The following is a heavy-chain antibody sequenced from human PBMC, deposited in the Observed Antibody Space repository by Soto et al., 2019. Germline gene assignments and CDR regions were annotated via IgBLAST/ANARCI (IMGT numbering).Heavy chain of an antibody. D-gene: IGHD3-3*01. J-gene: IGHJ5*02. V-gene: IGHV1-69*13. CDR1: GGTFSSYA. CDR2: VIPIFGTA. CDR3: ARAVPYYDFWSGPNWFDP. Sequence: SVKVSCKASGGTFSSYAISWVRQAPGQGLEWMGGVIPIFGTANYAQKFQGRVTITADESTSTAYMELSSLRSEDTAVYYCARAVPYYDFWSGPNWFDPWGQGALVTVSS.